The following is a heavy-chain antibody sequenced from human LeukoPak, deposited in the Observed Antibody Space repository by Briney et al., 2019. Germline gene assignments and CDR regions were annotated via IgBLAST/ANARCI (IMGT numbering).Heavy chain of an antibody. CDR1: GFTFSSYW. CDR2: INSDGSGT. Sequence: GGSLRLSCAASGFTFSSYWMHWVRHAPGKGLVWVSRINSDGSGTFYADSVKGRFTISRDNSKGTLYLQMNSLRVEDTAVYYCAKGSSDSWYSALEYWGQGTLVTVSS. V-gene: IGHV3-74*01. CDR3: AKGSSDSWYSALEY. J-gene: IGHJ4*02. D-gene: IGHD3-22*01.